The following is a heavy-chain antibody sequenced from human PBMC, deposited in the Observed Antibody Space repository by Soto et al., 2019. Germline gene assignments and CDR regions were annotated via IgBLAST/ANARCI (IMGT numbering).Heavy chain of an antibody. CDR1: GFTVNSKY. CDR3: AREVGHGWFDP. CDR2: IYSGGST. Sequence: EVQLVESGGGLVQPGGSLRLSCAASGFTVNSKYMSWVRQAPGKGLEWVSVIYSGGSTYYADSVKGRFTISRHNSKNTLYLQMNSLRAEDTAVYYCAREVGHGWFDPWGQGTLVTVSS. V-gene: IGHV3-53*04. J-gene: IGHJ5*02.